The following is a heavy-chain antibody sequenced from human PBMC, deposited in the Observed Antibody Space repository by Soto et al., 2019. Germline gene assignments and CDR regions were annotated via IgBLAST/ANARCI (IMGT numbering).Heavy chain of an antibody. CDR3: ARPVLYDSSGYSVSFGY. Sequence: QVQLVESGGGVVQPGRSLRLSCAASGFTFSSYAMHWVRQAPGKGREWVAVISYDGSNKYYADSVKGRFTISRDNSKNTLYLQMNSLRAEDTAVYYCARPVLYDSSGYSVSFGYWGQGTLVTVSS. CDR2: ISYDGSNK. J-gene: IGHJ4*02. V-gene: IGHV3-30-3*01. CDR1: GFTFSSYA. D-gene: IGHD3-22*01.